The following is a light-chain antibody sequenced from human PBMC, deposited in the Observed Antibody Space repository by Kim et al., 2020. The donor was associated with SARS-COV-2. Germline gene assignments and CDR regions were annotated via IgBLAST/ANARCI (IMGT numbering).Light chain of an antibody. CDR1: SGSRDDND. V-gene: IGLV6-57*02. Sequence: GATVTISTHGDSGSRDDNDEQWYQQRPRGVPTAVIFEDDQRPSGVSDRVSGSIDNSSNSASLTNSGLRTEDEADYYCQSYNRDNVLFGGGTQLTVL. CDR2: EDD. CDR3: QSYNRDNVL. J-gene: IGLJ2*01.